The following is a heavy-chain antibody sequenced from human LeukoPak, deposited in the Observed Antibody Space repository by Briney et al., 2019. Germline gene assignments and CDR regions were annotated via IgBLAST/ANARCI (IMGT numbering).Heavy chain of an antibody. Sequence: GGSLRLSCAASGFTFSSYAMSWVRQAPGKGLEWVSAISDSGGSTYYADSVKGRFTISRDNSKNTLYLQMNSLRAEDTAVYYCAKSPPDFWSGQGDYWGQGTLVTVSS. J-gene: IGHJ4*02. V-gene: IGHV3-23*01. D-gene: IGHD3-3*01. CDR1: GFTFSSYA. CDR3: AKSPPDFWSGQGDY. CDR2: ISDSGGST.